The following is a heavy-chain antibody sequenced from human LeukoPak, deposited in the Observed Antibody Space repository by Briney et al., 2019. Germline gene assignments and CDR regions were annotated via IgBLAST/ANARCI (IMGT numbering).Heavy chain of an antibody. V-gene: IGHV1-18*01. Sequence: ASVKVSCKASGYTFTSYGTSWVRQAPGQGLEWMGWISAYNGNTNYAQKLQGRVTMTTDTSTSTAYMELRSLRSDDTAVYYCARPTLRYYYMDVWGKGTTVTVSS. CDR1: GYTFTSYG. CDR3: ARPTLRYYYMDV. CDR2: ISAYNGNT. J-gene: IGHJ6*03.